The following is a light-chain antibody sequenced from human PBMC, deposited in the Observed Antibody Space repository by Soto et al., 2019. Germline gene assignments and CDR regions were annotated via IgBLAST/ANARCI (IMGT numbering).Light chain of an antibody. J-gene: IGKJ1*01. CDR2: AGS. V-gene: IGKV3D-15*01. CDR3: QQFRNLPWT. Sequence: EMLMTQSPSTLSVSPGERVTLSCWASQSISINLAWYQHKPGQAPRLLIHAGSTRATGIPARISGSGSGTEFTLTISSLQSEDFAVYYCQQFRNLPWTFGQGTKVDI. CDR1: QSISIN.